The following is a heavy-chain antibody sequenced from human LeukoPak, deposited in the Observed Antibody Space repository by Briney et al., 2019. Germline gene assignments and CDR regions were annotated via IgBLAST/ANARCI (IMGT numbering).Heavy chain of an antibody. J-gene: IGHJ5*02. CDR3: AKGNSSSWYVLDWFDP. CDR2: IKQDGSEK. V-gene: IGHV3-7*03. Sequence: GGSLRLSCAASGFTFSSYWMSWVRQAPGKGLEWVANIKQDGSEKYYVDSVKGRFTISRDNAKNSLYLQMNSLRAEDTALYYCAKGNSSSWYVLDWFDPWGQGTLVTVSS. D-gene: IGHD6-13*01. CDR1: GFTFSSYW.